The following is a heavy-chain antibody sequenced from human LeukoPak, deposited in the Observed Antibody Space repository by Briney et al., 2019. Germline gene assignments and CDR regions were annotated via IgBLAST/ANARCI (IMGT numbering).Heavy chain of an antibody. Sequence: SETLSLTCAVSGGSISSSNWWSWVRQPPGKGLEWIGEIYHSGSTNYNPSLKSRVTISVDKSKNQFSMNLISVTAADTAVYYCARAILVDGMDVWGQGTTVTVSS. CDR1: GGSISSSNW. D-gene: IGHD3-22*01. V-gene: IGHV4-4*02. CDR2: IYHSGST. CDR3: ARAILVDGMDV. J-gene: IGHJ6*02.